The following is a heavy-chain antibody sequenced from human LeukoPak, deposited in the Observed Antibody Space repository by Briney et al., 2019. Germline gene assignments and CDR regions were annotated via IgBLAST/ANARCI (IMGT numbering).Heavy chain of an antibody. V-gene: IGHV4-61*02. CDR1: GGSISSGSYY. Sequence: PSETLSLTCTVSGGSISSGSYYWSWIRQPAGKGLEWIGRIYTSGSTNYNPSLKSRVTISVDTSKNQFSLKLSSVTAADTAVYYCARGRHTYYYGSGGYYGFDYWGQGTLVTVSS. D-gene: IGHD3-10*01. CDR2: IYTSGST. CDR3: ARGRHTYYYGSGGYYGFDY. J-gene: IGHJ4*02.